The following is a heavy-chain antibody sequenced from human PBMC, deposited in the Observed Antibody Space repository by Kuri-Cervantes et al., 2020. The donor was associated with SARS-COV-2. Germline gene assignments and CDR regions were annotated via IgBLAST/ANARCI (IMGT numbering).Heavy chain of an antibody. Sequence: GESLKISCAASGFTFNSYWMTWVRQAPGKGLEWVATINQDGSEKHYVDSVKGRFTISRDNAKNSLYLQMNSLRAVDTAVFYCMRDFVEFDYWGQGTLVTVSS. V-gene: IGHV3-7*03. D-gene: IGHD1-1*01. CDR2: INQDGSEK. J-gene: IGHJ4*02. CDR1: GFTFNSYW. CDR3: MRDFVEFDY.